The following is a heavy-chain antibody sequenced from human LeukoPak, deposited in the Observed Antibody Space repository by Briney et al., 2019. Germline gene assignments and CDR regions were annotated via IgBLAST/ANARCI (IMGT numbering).Heavy chain of an antibody. CDR1: GFTFSSFG. J-gene: IGHJ4*02. D-gene: IGHD5-18*01. V-gene: IGHV3-33*01. Sequence: GGSLRLSCAASGFTFSSFGMHWVRQAPGKGLEWVAIIWHDGNSKYYADSVRGRFTISRDNSKNTLYLEMNSLRAEDTAVYYCARDGAYSYTYWGQGTLVIVSS. CDR2: IWHDGNSK. CDR3: ARDGAYSYTY.